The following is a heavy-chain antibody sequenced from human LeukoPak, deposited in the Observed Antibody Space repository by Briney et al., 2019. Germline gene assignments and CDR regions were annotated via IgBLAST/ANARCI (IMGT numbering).Heavy chain of an antibody. CDR3: ASDYYYGSGSYSDY. V-gene: IGHV3-21*01. J-gene: IGHJ4*02. CDR1: GFTFSTYN. CDR2: ISRNSSYI. D-gene: IGHD3-10*01. Sequence: GGSLRLSCAASGFTFSTYNMNWVRQAPGKGLEWVSSISRNSSYIYYADSVKGRFTISRDNAKNSLYLHMNSLRAEDTAVYYCASDYYYGSGSYSDYWGQGTLVTVSS.